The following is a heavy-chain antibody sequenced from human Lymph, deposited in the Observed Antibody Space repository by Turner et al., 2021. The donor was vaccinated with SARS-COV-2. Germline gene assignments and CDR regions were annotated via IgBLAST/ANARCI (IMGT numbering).Heavy chain of an antibody. V-gene: IGHV3-30*18. CDR3: AKMGGVYCSGGNCYSGRLDY. Sequence: QVQLVESGGGVVQPGRSLRLSCAASGFTFRSYGMPWVRQAPGKGLEWVAVISYDGSNKYYADSVKGRFTISRDNSKNTLFLQMNSLRAEDTAVYYCAKMGGVYCSGGNCYSGRLDYWGQGTLVTVSS. CDR2: ISYDGSNK. CDR1: GFTFRSYG. J-gene: IGHJ4*02. D-gene: IGHD2-15*01.